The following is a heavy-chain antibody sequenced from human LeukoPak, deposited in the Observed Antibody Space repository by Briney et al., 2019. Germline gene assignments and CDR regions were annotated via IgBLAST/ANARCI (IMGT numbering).Heavy chain of an antibody. CDR3: ARAREYYYGMDV. Sequence: GGSLRLSCAASGFTFSSYAMHWVRQAPGKGLEWVAVISYDGSNKYYADSVKGRFTISRDNSKNTLYLQMNSLRAEDTAVYYCARAREYYYGMDVWGQGTTGTVSS. CDR2: ISYDGSNK. V-gene: IGHV3-30*04. CDR1: GFTFSSYA. J-gene: IGHJ6*02.